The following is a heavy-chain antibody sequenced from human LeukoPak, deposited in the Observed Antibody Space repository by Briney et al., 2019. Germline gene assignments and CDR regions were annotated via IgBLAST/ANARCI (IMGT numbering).Heavy chain of an antibody. CDR3: ASARCTGRSCDTGSFDP. V-gene: IGHV4-39*01. CDR2: VYYTGSI. Sequence: SETLSLTCTVAGDSIRSSGYFWGWIRQPPGKGLEWIGTVYYTGSIYCNPSLKSRVTISVDTSKNQFSLKVNSVTAADTAVYYCASARCTGRSCDTGSFDPWGQGTLVTVSS. D-gene: IGHD2-8*02. J-gene: IGHJ5*02. CDR1: GDSIRSSGYF.